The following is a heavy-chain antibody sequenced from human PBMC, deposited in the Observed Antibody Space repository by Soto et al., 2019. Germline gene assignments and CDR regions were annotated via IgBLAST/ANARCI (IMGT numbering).Heavy chain of an antibody. V-gene: IGHV1-3*01. CDR1: GYTFTSYA. D-gene: IGHD4-4*01. J-gene: IGHJ4*02. CDR2: INAGNGNT. CDR3: ASTPVRGNYIVYYSDY. Sequence: GASVKVSCKASGYTFTSYAMHWVRQAPGQRLEWMGWINAGNGNTKYSQKFQGRVTITRDTSASTAYMELSSLRSEDTAVYYCASTPVRGNYIVYYSDYWGQGTLVTVSS.